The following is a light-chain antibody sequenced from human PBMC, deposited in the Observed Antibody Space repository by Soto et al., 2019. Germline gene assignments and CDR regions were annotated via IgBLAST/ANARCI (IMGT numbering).Light chain of an antibody. CDR2: KAS. Sequence: DIQMTQSPSTLSGSVGDRVTITCRASQTISSWLDWYQQKPGKAPKLLIYKASTLKSGVPSRFSGSGSGTDFTLTISSLQPDDFATYYCQHYNSYSEAFGQGTKV. J-gene: IGKJ1*01. CDR1: QTISSW. V-gene: IGKV1-5*03. CDR3: QHYNSYSEA.